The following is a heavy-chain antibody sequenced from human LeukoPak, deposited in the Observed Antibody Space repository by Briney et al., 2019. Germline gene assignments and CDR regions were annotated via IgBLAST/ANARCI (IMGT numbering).Heavy chain of an antibody. J-gene: IGHJ4*02. CDR3: AKEVLVVIESYFDY. D-gene: IGHD3-22*01. Sequence: GGSLRLSCAASGFTFRDSAMSWVRQAPGKGLEWLSAITGSGNTKYYADSVKGRFTVSRDNNKNTLYLQMNSLRAEDTAIYYCAKEVLVVIESYFDYWGQGTLVTVSS. CDR1: GFTFRDSA. CDR2: ITGSGNTK. V-gene: IGHV3-23*01.